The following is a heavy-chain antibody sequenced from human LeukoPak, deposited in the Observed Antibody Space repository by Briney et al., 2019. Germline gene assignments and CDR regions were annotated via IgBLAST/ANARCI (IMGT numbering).Heavy chain of an antibody. CDR3: ARGGSPIIYYYMDV. J-gene: IGHJ6*03. V-gene: IGHV1-2*02. D-gene: IGHD2-2*01. CDR1: GYTFTGNF. Sequence: ASVKVSCKASGYTFTGNFFHWVRQAPGQGLEWMGWINPNSGGTNYAQSFQGRVTMTSDTSISTAYMELSRLRFDDTAVYYCARGGSPIIYYYMDVWGKGTTVTISS. CDR2: INPNSGGT.